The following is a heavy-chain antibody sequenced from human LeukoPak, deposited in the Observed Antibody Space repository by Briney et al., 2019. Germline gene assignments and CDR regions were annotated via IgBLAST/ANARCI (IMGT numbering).Heavy chain of an antibody. Sequence: VRSLSLSCAASGFTFTSYAMGWVRQAPGGGVGWVSAISGSVGRTYYTDSVKGRLTLPRDNPTITLYLQMNSLRAADTSIYYCAKEVYPFNYFDYWGKGTLVTVSS. J-gene: IGHJ4*02. CDR1: GFTFTSYA. CDR3: AKEVYPFNYFDY. CDR2: ISGSVGRT. V-gene: IGHV3-23*01.